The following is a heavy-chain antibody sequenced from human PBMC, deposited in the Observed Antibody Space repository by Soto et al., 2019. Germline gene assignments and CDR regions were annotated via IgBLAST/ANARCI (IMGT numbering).Heavy chain of an antibody. J-gene: IGHJ4*02. CDR2: IWYDGSNK. D-gene: IGHD2-15*01. CDR1: GFTFSSYG. CDR3: ARGLEEYCSGGSCYQPGPFDY. V-gene: IGHV3-33*01. Sequence: LRLSCAASGFTFSSYGMHWVRQAPGKGLEWVAVIWYDGSNKYYADSVKGRFTISRDNSKNTLYLQMNSLRAEDTAVYYCARGLEEYCSGGSCYQPGPFDYWGQGTLVTVSS.